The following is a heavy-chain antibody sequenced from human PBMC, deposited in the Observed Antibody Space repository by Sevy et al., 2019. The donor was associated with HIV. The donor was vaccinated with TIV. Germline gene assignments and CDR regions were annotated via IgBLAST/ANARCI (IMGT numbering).Heavy chain of an antibody. CDR3: TRLGYYDSSGYYNY. Sequence: GGSLRLSCAASEFTFSGSARHWVRQASGKGLEWVGRIRSKANSYATAYAASVKGRFTISRDDSKNTVYLQMNSLKTEDTAVYYCTRLGYYDSSGYYNYWGQGTLVTVSS. D-gene: IGHD3-22*01. CDR2: IRSKANSYAT. V-gene: IGHV3-73*01. CDR1: EFTFSGSA. J-gene: IGHJ4*02.